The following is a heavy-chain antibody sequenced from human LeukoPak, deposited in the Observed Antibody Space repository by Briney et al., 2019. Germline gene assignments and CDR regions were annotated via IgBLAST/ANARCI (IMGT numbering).Heavy chain of an antibody. CDR3: ARDRVTGNWNSPDFDY. J-gene: IGHJ4*02. V-gene: IGHV1-18*04. D-gene: IGHD1-7*01. Sequence: ASVKVSCKASGYTFTGYFIHWLRQAPGQGLEWMGWISAYNGNTNYAQKLQGRVTMTTDTSTSTAYMELRSLRSDDTAVYYCARDRVTGNWNSPDFDYWGQGTLVTVSS. CDR2: ISAYNGNT. CDR1: GYTFTGYF.